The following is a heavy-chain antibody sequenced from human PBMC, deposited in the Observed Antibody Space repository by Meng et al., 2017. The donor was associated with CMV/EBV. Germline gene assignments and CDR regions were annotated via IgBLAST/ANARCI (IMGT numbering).Heavy chain of an antibody. CDR3: ARVSGSLPDY. J-gene: IGHJ4*02. D-gene: IGHD1-26*01. V-gene: IGHV4-38-2*02. CDR2: IYHSGST. Sequence: SETLSPTCTVSGYSISSGYYWGWIRQPPGKGLEWIGSIYHSGSTYYNPSLKSRITISVDTSKNQSSLKLSSVTAADTAVYYCARVSGSLPDYWGQGTLVTVSS. CDR1: GYSISSGYY.